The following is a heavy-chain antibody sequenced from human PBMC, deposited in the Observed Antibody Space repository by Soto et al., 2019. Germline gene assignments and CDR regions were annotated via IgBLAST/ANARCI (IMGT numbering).Heavy chain of an antibody. J-gene: IGHJ6*02. D-gene: IGHD3-3*01. CDR2: ISSSSSTI. CDR1: GFTFSSYN. Sequence: GSLRLSCAASGFTFSSYNMNWVRQVPGKGLEWVSYISSSSSTIYYADSVKGRFTISRDNAKNSLYLQMNSLRAEDTAVYYCARDTIFGATYYYYGMDVWGQGTTVTVSS. V-gene: IGHV3-48*01. CDR3: ARDTIFGATYYYYGMDV.